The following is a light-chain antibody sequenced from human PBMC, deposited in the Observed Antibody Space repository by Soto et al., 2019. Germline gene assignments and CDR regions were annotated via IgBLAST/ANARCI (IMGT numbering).Light chain of an antibody. CDR2: GNS. V-gene: IGLV1-40*01. CDR1: SSNIGAGYD. CDR3: QSYDSSLSGSRV. Sequence: QSVLTQPPSVSGAPGQRVTISCTGSSSNIGAGYDVHWYQQLPGTAPKLLIYGNSNRHSGVPDRFSGSKSGTSASLAITGLQAEDEADYYCQSYDSSLSGSRVFGGGNKLTVL. J-gene: IGLJ2*01.